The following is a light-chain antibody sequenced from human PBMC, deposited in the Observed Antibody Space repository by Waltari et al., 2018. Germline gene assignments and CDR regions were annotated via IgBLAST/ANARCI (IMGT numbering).Light chain of an antibody. CDR2: EVS. J-gene: IGLJ2*01. V-gene: IGLV2-14*01. CDR1: SSDAGGYNY. CDR3: SSYTSSSTLV. Sequence: QSALTQPASVSGSPGQSIPISCAGTSSDAGGYNYVPWYQQHPDKAPQLVIYEVSHRPPGVSSRFSGSKSGNTASLTISGLRAEDEADYYCSSYTSSSTLVFGGGTKVTVL.